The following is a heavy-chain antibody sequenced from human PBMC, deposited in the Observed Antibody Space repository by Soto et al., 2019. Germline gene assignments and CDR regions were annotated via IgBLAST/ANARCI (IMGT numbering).Heavy chain of an antibody. D-gene: IGHD3-22*01. J-gene: IGHJ3*02. CDR3: ARRNTDSSGYYRDAFDI. CDR1: GYTFSSFW. V-gene: IGHV5-51*01. Sequence: GESLKISCKVSGYTFSSFWIGWVRQMPGKGLEWMGSIYPGDSETSYSPSFQGQVTISADKSISTAYLQWSSLKASDTAMYYCARRNTDSSGYYRDAFDIWGQGTMVTVSS. CDR2: IYPGDSET.